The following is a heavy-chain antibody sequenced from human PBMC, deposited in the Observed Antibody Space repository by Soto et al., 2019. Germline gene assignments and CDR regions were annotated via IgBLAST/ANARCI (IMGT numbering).Heavy chain of an antibody. D-gene: IGHD6-19*01. CDR2: IHWNGDK. V-gene: IGHV2-5*01. CDR1: GFSLTTGGEA. CDR3: AHGPGRIAVPGTRAFDF. Sequence: QITLKESGPALVRPTQTLTLTCTYSGFSLTTGGEAVGWIRQPPGKALEWLALIHWNGDKHYNPSLKSRLTVTGDTSRNEVVLSMTNVGPVDTGTYYCAHGPGRIAVPGTRAFDFWGRGTLVTVSS. J-gene: IGHJ3*01.